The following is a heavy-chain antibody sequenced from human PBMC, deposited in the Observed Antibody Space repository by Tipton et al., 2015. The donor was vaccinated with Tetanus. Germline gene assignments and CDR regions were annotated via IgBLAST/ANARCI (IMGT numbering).Heavy chain of an antibody. V-gene: IGHV4-34*01. J-gene: IGHJ3*02. Sequence: TLSLTCTVSGGSISSYYWSWIRQPPGKGLEWIGEINHSGSTNYNPSLKSRVTISVDTSKNQFSLKLSSVTAADTAVYYCARAGAFYAFDIWGQGTMVTVSS. CDR1: GGSISSYY. CDR3: ARAGAFYAFDI. CDR2: INHSGST.